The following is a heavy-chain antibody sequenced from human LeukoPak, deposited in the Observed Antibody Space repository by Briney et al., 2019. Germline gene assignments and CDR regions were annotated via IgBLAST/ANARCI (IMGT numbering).Heavy chain of an antibody. D-gene: IGHD3-3*01. CDR2: ISGNGVST. CDR3: AKGVAAFGTDDAFDI. Sequence: PGGSLRLSCAASGFTFSSYAMSWVRQAPGKGLEWVSGISGNGVSTYYADSGKGRFTISRDNSKNTLYLQMNSLRAEDMALYYCAKGVAAFGTDDAFDIWGQGTMVTVSS. CDR1: GFTFSSYA. J-gene: IGHJ3*02. V-gene: IGHV3-23*01.